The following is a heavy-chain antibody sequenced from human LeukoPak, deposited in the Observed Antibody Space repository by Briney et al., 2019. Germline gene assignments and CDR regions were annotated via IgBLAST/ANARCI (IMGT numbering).Heavy chain of an antibody. D-gene: IGHD3-16*01. CDR2: ISYDGSNK. CDR3: ARGEWLVDY. Sequence: PGGSLRLSCAASGFTFSSYAMSWVRQAPGKGLEWVALISYDGSNKYYADSVKGRFTISRDISKNSLYLQMNSLRPDDTAVYYCARGEWLVDYWGQGTLVTVSS. J-gene: IGHJ4*02. CDR1: GFTFSSYA. V-gene: IGHV3-30-3*01.